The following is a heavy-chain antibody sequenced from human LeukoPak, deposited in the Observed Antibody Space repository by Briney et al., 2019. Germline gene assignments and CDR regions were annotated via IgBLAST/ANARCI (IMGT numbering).Heavy chain of an antibody. Sequence: GGSLRLSCAASGFTFSSYGMNWVRQAPGKGLEWVSYIGTSSSTTYYADSVKGRFTISRDNSKNTLYLQMNSLRAEDTAVYYCARDVAAPGGVYFDYWGQGTLVTVSS. CDR1: GFTFSSYG. CDR2: IGTSSSTT. CDR3: ARDVAAPGGVYFDY. V-gene: IGHV3-48*01. J-gene: IGHJ4*02. D-gene: IGHD3-16*01.